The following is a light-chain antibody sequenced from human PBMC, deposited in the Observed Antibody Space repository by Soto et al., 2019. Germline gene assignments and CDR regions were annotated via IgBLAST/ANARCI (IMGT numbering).Light chain of an antibody. J-gene: IGLJ1*01. CDR1: ISNIGSNP. CDR3: AAWDDSLSVYV. V-gene: IGLV1-47*01. CDR2: RNN. Sequence: QSVLTQPASVSGSRGQSITISCFGSISNIGSNPVYWHQQLPGTAPKLLIFRNNQRPSGVPDRFSDSKSGTSASLAISGLRSEDEADYYCAAWDDSLSVYVFGTGTKVTVL.